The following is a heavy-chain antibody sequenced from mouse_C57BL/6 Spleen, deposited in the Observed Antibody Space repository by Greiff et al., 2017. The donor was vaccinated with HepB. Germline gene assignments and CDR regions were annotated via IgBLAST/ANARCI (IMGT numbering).Heavy chain of an antibody. CDR2: IDPSDSYT. CDR1: GYTFTSYW. V-gene: IGHV1-69*01. D-gene: IGHD3-2*02. J-gene: IGHJ4*01. CDR3: ARGTAQAGAMDY. Sequence: VQLQQPGAELVMPGASVKLSCKASGYTFTSYWMHWVKQRPGQGLEWIGEIDPSDSYTNYNQKFKGKSTLTVYKSSSTAYMQLSSLTSEDSAVYYCARGTAQAGAMDYWGQGTSVTVSS.